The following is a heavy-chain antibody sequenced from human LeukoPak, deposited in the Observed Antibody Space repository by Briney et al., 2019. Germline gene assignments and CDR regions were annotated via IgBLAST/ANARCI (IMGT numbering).Heavy chain of an antibody. CDR3: ARAPRLAPPRFDP. CDR2: INYSGST. CDR1: GGSISSYY. V-gene: IGHV4-59*01. J-gene: IGHJ5*02. Sequence: PSETLSLTCTVSGGSISSYYWSWIRQPPGKGLEWIGYINYSGSTNYNPSLKSRVTISVDTSKNQFSLKLSSVTAADTAVYYCARAPRLAPPRFDPWGQGTLVTVSS. D-gene: IGHD6-19*01.